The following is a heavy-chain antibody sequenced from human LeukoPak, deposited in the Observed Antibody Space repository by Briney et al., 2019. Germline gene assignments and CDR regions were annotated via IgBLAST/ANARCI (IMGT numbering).Heavy chain of an antibody. D-gene: IGHD1-26*01. CDR3: ARDISGSGQGWFDP. CDR2: INPNSGGT. Sequence: ASVKVSCKASGYTFTGYYMHWVRQAPGQGLEWMGWINPNSGGTNYAQKFRGRVTMTRDTSISTAYMELSRLRSDDTAVYYCARDISGSGQGWFDPWGQGTLVTVSS. J-gene: IGHJ5*02. CDR1: GYTFTGYY. V-gene: IGHV1-2*02.